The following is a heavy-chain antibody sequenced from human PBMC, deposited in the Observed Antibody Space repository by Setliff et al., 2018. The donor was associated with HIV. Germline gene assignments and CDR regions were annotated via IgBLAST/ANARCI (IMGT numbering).Heavy chain of an antibody. Sequence: SVKVSCKASGGTFRNYALSWVRQAPGQGLEWMGGIIPIFGTANYAQKFQGRVTITTDESTSTAYMELSSLRSEDTAVYSCARERRYCSGGSCSKFFDYWGQGTLVTVSS. V-gene: IGHV1-69*05. CDR3: ARERRYCSGGSCSKFFDY. D-gene: IGHD2-15*01. CDR2: IIPIFGTA. J-gene: IGHJ4*02. CDR1: GGTFRNYA.